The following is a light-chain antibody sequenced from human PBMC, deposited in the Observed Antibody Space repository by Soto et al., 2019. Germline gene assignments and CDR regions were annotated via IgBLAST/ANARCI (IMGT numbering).Light chain of an antibody. CDR3: QQRSNRSIT. V-gene: IGKV3-11*01. Sequence: EIVLTQSPATLSLSPGERATLSCRASQSVSSYLAWYQQKPGQAPRLLIYDASNRATDIPARFSGSGSGTVFTLASSSLEPEDCAVYYYQQRSNRSITFGQGTRLEI. CDR2: DAS. CDR1: QSVSSY. J-gene: IGKJ5*01.